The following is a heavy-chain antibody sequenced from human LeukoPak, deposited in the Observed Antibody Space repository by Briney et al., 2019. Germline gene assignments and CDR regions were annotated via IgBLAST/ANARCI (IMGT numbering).Heavy chain of an antibody. J-gene: IGHJ4*02. CDR3: ARYGYGYVWGSYRMYYFDY. V-gene: IGHV3-7*01. CDR1: GFTFSSYW. CDR2: IKQDGSEK. D-gene: IGHD3-16*02. Sequence: PGGSLKLSCAASGFTFSSYWMSWVRQAPGKGLEWVANIKQDGSEKYYVDSVKGRFTISRDNAKNSLYLQMNSLRAEDTAVYYCARYGYGYVWGSYRMYYFDYWGQGTLVTVSS.